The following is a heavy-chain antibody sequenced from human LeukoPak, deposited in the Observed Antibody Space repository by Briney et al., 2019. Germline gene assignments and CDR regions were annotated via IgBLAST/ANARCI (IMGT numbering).Heavy chain of an antibody. V-gene: IGHV3-30-3*01. J-gene: IGHJ3*02. Sequence: AVISYDGNRKYFADSVKGRFTISRDKSQHTLYLQMNSLRTEDTAVYYCARAISVDAFDIWGQGTLVTVSS. D-gene: IGHD3-9*01. CDR2: ISYDGNRK. CDR3: ARAISVDAFDI.